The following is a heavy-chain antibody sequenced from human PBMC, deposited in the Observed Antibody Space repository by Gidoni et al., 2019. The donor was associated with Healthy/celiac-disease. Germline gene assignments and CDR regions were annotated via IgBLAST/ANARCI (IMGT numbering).Heavy chain of an antibody. CDR1: GYTFTDYY. CDR2: VDPEDGET. CDR3: ATGYCTNGVCYTRRGYGMDV. Sequence: EVQLVQSGAEVKKPGATVKISCKVSGYTFTDYYMNWVQQAPGKGLEWMGLVDPEDGETIYAEKFQGRVTITADTSTDTAYMELSSLRSEDTAVYYCATGYCTNGVCYTRRGYGMDVWGQGTTVTVSS. V-gene: IGHV1-69-2*01. D-gene: IGHD2-8*01. J-gene: IGHJ6*02.